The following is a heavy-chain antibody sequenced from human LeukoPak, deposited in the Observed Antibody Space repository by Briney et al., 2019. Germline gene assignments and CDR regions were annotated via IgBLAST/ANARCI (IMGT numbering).Heavy chain of an antibody. V-gene: IGHV1-18*01. CDR2: ISAYNGNT. CDR1: GYTLTELS. CDR3: ARTLPAAMTFDI. D-gene: IGHD2-2*01. Sequence: GASVKVSCKVSGYTLTELSMHWVRQAPGQGLEWMGWISAYNGNTNYAQKLQGRVTMTTDTSTSTAYMELRSLRSDDTAVYYCARTLPAAMTFDIWGQGTMVTVSS. J-gene: IGHJ3*02.